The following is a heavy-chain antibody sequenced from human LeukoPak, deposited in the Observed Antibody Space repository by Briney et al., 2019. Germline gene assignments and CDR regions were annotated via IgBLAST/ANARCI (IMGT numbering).Heavy chain of an antibody. D-gene: IGHD3-16*01. CDR2: IDQDESER. CDR3: AREEWGNLD. J-gene: IGHJ4*02. CDR1: GLRSSSYW. V-gene: IGHV3-7*01. Sequence: GGSLRLSCATSGLRSSSYWMSWVRQAPGKGLEWVANIDQDESERNYVDSAKGRFTISRDGAKNSVYLQMNSLKDEDTAVYYCAREEWGNLDWGQGTLVTVSS.